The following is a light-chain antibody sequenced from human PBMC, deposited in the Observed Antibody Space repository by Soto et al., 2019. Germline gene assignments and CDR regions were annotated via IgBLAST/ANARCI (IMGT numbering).Light chain of an antibody. J-gene: IGLJ1*01. CDR2: ELS. CDR1: SSDVGGDNY. V-gene: IGLV2-14*01. CDR3: TSYTSRSTLV. Sequence: SVLPQPASVSGSPGLSVTISCTGTSSDVGGDNYVSWYQQHPGKAPKLMIYELSNRPSGDSNRFSGSKSTNPDSLTLSGLEAEDEADYNCTSYTSRSTLVFGPGPNVPVL.